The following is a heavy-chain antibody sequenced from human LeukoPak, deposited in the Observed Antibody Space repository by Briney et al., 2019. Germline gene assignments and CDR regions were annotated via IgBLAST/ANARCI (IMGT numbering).Heavy chain of an antibody. D-gene: IGHD1-20*01. CDR3: ARAVAHLPYGITGTTPYYYMDV. CDR2: ISAYNGNT. CDR1: GYTFTSYG. V-gene: IGHV1-18*01. J-gene: IGHJ6*03. Sequence: GASVKVSCKASGYTFTSYGIGWVRQAPGQGLEWMGWISAYNGNTNYAQKLQGRVTMTTDTSTSTAYMELRSLRSDDTAVYYCARAVAHLPYGITGTTPYYYMDVWGKGTTVTVSS.